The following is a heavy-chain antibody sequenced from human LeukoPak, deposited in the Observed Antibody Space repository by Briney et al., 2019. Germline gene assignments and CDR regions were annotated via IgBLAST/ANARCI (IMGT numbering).Heavy chain of an antibody. V-gene: IGHV4-61*09. J-gene: IGHJ4*02. CDR2: LYTSGTT. Sequence: PSETLSLTCTVSGGSISSGSYYWTWIRQPAGKGLEWIGHLYTSGTTRYSPSLQSRVTISADTSKHQFSLRLTSVTAADTAVYYCARAGGSVGWYGTIDSWGQGTLVTVSS. CDR1: GGSISSGSYY. D-gene: IGHD6-19*01. CDR3: ARAGGSVGWYGTIDS.